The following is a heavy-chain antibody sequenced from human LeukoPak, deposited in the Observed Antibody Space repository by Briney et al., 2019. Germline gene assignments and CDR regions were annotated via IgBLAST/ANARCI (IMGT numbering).Heavy chain of an antibody. CDR1: GFTFSTFW. CDR2: INSDGSST. D-gene: IGHD3-22*01. Sequence: GGSLRLSCAASGFTFSTFWMHWVRQAPGKELVWVSGINSDGSSTTYADPVKGRFTISRDNSKNTLYLQMNSLRAEDTAVYYCAREGSSGYYPYWGQGILVTVSS. J-gene: IGHJ4*02. CDR3: AREGSSGYYPY. V-gene: IGHV3-74*03.